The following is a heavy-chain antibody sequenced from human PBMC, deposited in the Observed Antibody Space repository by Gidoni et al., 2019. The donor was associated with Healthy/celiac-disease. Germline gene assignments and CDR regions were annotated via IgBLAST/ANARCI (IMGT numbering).Heavy chain of an antibody. CDR1: GGSLSGYY. D-gene: IGHD2-21*02. Sequence: QVQLQQWGAGLLKPSETLSLTCAVYGGSLSGYYWSWIRQPPGKGLEWIGEINHSGSTNYNPSLKSRVTISVATSKNQFSLKLSSVTAADTAVYYCARGAGMTANPGYAFDIWGQGTMVTVSS. J-gene: IGHJ3*02. CDR2: INHSGST. CDR3: ARGAGMTANPGYAFDI. V-gene: IGHV4-34*01.